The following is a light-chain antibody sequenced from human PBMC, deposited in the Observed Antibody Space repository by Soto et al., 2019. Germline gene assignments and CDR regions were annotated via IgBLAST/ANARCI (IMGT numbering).Light chain of an antibody. J-gene: IGLJ1*01. Sequence: QSLLTQPSSLSGSPGQSVTISCPGTSSDVGGYNYVSWYQQHPGKAPKLMIYDVSNRPSGVSNRFSGSKSGNTASLTISGLQAEDEADYYCSSYTSSSTLYVFGTGTKVTVL. CDR1: SSDVGGYNY. CDR3: SSYTSSSTLYV. CDR2: DVS. V-gene: IGLV2-14*01.